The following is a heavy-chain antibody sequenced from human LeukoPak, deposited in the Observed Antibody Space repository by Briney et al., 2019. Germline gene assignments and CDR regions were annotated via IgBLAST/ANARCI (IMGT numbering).Heavy chain of an antibody. V-gene: IGHV3-53*01. CDR2: IYTGGTT. CDR3: ARDQATSGGGLDY. CDR1: GVTLCDTH. Sequence: RGSPRLSCAASGVTLCDTHMSSGPHAPREGPEGVSAIYTGGTTYYSDPVAGRFTIPPNTYKNKLYLPMDSLRVDDTAVHYFARDQATSGGGLDYWGQGTLVTVSS. D-gene: IGHD3-16*01. J-gene: IGHJ4*02.